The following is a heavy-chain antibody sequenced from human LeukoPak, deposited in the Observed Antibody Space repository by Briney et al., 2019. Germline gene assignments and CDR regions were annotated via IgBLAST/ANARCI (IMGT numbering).Heavy chain of an antibody. D-gene: IGHD1-26*01. J-gene: IGHJ4*02. CDR1: GFTVSSNY. Sequence: PGGSLRLSCAASGFTVSSNYMSWVRQAPGKGLEWVSVIYSGGLTDYADSVKGRFTISRDNSKNTLYLQMNSLRAEDTAVYYCARCRDRVSYNLLRYWGQGSLVTVSS. CDR3: ARCRDRVSYNLLRY. V-gene: IGHV3-66*01. CDR2: IYSGGLT.